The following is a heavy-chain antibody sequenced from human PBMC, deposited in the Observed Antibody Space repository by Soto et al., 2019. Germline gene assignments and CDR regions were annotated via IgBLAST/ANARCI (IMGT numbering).Heavy chain of an antibody. D-gene: IGHD3-10*01. CDR3: ARGFSEGQGSPPDY. CDR2: LNGSGGST. CDR1: GFTFSNYA. Sequence: EVRLLESGGGLVQPGGSLRLSCAASGFTFSNYAMTWVRQAPGKGLEWVSGLNGSGGSTSSADSVKGRFAISRDNSKNTLYLEMNSLRDGDTAVYYGARGFSEGQGSPPDYWGQGAMVTVSS. J-gene: IGHJ4*02. V-gene: IGHV3-23*01.